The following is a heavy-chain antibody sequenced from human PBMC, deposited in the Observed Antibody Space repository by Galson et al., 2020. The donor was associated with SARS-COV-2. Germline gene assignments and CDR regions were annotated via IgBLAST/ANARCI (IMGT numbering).Heavy chain of an antibody. CDR3: AREGKQAYADSQGGFYAFDM. J-gene: IGHJ3*02. CDR2: ISYDAMYE. Sequence: GGSLRLSCAVSGFPLSTYDIFWVRQAPGKGLECVARISYDAMYENYSDSVKGRFTVSKTSSKSTVYLQMNSLRPEDTAVYYCAREGKQAYADSQGGFYAFDMWGLGTMVTVSS. D-gene: IGHD4-17*01. V-gene: IGHV3-30*04. CDR1: GFPLSTYD.